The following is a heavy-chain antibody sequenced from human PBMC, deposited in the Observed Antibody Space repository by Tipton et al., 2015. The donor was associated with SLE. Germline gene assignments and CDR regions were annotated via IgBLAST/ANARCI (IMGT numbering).Heavy chain of an antibody. CDR3: ARVRGGSGAFDI. D-gene: IGHD3-10*01. Sequence: LRLSCAVCGGSFSGYYWSWIRQPPGKGLEWIGEINHSGSTNYNPSLKSRVTISVDTSKNQFSLKLSSVTAADTAVYYCARVRGGSGAFDIWGQGTMVTVSS. CDR1: GGSFSGYY. J-gene: IGHJ3*02. CDR2: INHSGST. V-gene: IGHV4-34*01.